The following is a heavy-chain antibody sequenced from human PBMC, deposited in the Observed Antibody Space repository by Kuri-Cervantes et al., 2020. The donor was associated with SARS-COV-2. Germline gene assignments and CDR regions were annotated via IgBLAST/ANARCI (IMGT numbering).Heavy chain of an antibody. CDR2: ISSSSSTI. D-gene: IGHD4-17*01. J-gene: IGHJ6*02. CDR3: ARGFPTVTTWLGYYYYGMDV. CDR1: GFTFSSYS. Sequence: GESLKISCAASGFTFSSYSMNWVRQAPGKGLEWVSSISSSSSTIYYADSVKGRFTISRDNAKNSLYLQMNSLRVEDTAVYYCARGFPTVTTWLGYYYYGMDVWGQGTTVTVSS. V-gene: IGHV3-48*01.